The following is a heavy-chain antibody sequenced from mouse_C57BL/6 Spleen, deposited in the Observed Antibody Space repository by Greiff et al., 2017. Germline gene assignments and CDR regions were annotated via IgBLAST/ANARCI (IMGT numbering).Heavy chain of an antibody. CDR3: ASGSSYGYFYAMDY. CDR1: GFTFSDYG. J-gene: IGHJ4*01. D-gene: IGHD1-1*01. CDR2: ISSGSSTI. V-gene: IGHV5-17*01. Sequence: VQLVESGGGLVKPGGSLKLSCAASGFTFSDYGMHWVRQAPEKGLEWVAYISSGSSTIYYADTVKGRFTISRDNAKNTLFLQMTSLRSEDTAMYYCASGSSYGYFYAMDYWGQGTSVTVSS.